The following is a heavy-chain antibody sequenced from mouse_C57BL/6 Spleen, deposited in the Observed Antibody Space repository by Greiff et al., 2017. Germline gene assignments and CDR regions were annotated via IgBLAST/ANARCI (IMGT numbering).Heavy chain of an antibody. V-gene: IGHV1-15*01. CDR2: IDPETGGT. Sequence: VQLQESGAELVRPGASVTLSCKASGYTFTDYEMHWVKQTPVHGLEWIGAIDPETGGTAYNQKFKGKAILTADKSSSTAYMELRSLTSEDSDVYYCTRRGTAQATMDYWGQGTTLTVSS. J-gene: IGHJ2*01. D-gene: IGHD3-2*02. CDR1: GYTFTDYE. CDR3: TRRGTAQATMDY.